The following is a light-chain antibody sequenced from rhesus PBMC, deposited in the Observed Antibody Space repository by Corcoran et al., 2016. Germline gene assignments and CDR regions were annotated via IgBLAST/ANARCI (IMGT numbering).Light chain of an antibody. CDR2: KAS. V-gene: IGKV1-22*01. CDR1: QGISSW. CDR3: QQYSSRTYS. J-gene: IGKJ2*01. Sequence: IQMTQSPSSLSASVGDTVTITCRASQGISSWLAWYQQRPGKAPNLLFSKASSLQSGVPSRFSGSGSGTDFTLTISSLQSEDFATYYCQQYSSRTYSFGQGTKVEIK.